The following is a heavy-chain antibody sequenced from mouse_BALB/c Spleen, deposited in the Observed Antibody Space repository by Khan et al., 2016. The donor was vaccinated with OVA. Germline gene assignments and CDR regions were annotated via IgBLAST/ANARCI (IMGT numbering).Heavy chain of an antibody. V-gene: IGHV3-2*02. CDR1: GYSITSGYA. J-gene: IGHJ4*01. CDR3: ARKNYYGYAMDY. CDR2: ISYSGST. Sequence: EVQLQESGPGLVKPSQSLSLTCTVTGYSITSGYAWNWIRPFPGNKLEWMGNISYSGSTSYNPSLRSRISITRDTSKNQFFLQLNSVTTEETAKYYCARKNYYGYAMDYWGQGTSVTVSS. D-gene: IGHD1-1*01.